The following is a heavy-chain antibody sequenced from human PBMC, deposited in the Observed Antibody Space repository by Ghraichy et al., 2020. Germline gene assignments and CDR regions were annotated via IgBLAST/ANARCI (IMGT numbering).Heavy chain of an antibody. D-gene: IGHD2-21*01. CDR3: ARGRVVV. CDR2: INHSGST. J-gene: IGHJ4*02. Sequence: SETLSLTCAVYGGSFSGYYWSWIRQPPGKGLEWIGEINHSGSTNYNPSLKSRVTISVDTSKNQFSLKLSSVTAADTAVYYCARGRVVVWGQGTLVTVSS. CDR1: GGSFSGYY. V-gene: IGHV4-34*01.